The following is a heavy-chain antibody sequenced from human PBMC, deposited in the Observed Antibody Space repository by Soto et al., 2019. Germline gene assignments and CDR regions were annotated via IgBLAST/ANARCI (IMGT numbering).Heavy chain of an antibody. CDR1: GGTFSSYT. CDR3: ASLATADTLDY. CDR2: IIPILGIA. V-gene: IGHV1-69*02. J-gene: IGHJ4*02. D-gene: IGHD6-13*01. Sequence: QVQLVQSGAEVKKPGSSVKVSCKASGGTFSSYTISWVRQAPGQGLEWMGRIIPILGIANYAQKFQGRVTITADKSTSTAYMELSSMRSEDTAVYYCASLATADTLDYWGQGTLVTVSS.